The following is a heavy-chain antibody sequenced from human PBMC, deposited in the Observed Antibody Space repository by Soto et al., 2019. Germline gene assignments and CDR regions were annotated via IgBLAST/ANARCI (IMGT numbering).Heavy chain of an antibody. CDR2: IIPIFGTA. D-gene: IGHD2-2*02. Sequence: SVKVSCKASGGTFCSYAISWVRQAPGQGLEWMGGIIPIFGTANYAQKFQGRVTITADESTSTAYMELSSLRSEDTAVYYCAGGVGGVPAAIYYYYGMDDWGQGTTVTVSS. CDR1: GGTFCSYA. J-gene: IGHJ6*02. V-gene: IGHV1-69*13. CDR3: AGGVGGVPAAIYYYYGMDD.